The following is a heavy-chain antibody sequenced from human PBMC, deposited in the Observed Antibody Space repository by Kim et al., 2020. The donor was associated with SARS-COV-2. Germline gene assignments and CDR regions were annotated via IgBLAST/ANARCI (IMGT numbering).Heavy chain of an antibody. V-gene: IGHV4-59*01. Sequence: SLKSRVTISVDTSKNQFSLKLSSVTAADTAVYYCAGDRGAAAGEAGYMDVWGKGTTVTVSS. J-gene: IGHJ6*03. CDR3: AGDRGAAAGEAGYMDV. D-gene: IGHD6-13*01.